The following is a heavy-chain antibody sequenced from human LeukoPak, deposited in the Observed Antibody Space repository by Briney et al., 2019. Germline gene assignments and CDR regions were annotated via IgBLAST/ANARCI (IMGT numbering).Heavy chain of an antibody. D-gene: IGHD2-15*01. CDR3: ARVDIVDYYYYMDV. CDR1: GYTFTGYY. CDR2: INRNSGGT. J-gene: IGHJ6*03. V-gene: IGHV1-2*02. Sequence: GASVNLSCRASGYTFTGYYMHWVRQAPGQGLEWMGWINRNSGGTNYAQNFQGRVTMTRDTAISTAYMELSRLRSDDTAVYYCARVDIVDYYYYMDVWGKGTTVTVSS.